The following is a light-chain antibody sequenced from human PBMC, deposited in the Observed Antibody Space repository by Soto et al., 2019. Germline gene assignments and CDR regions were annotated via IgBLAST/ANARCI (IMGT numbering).Light chain of an antibody. CDR3: SSYTSSNSLYV. Sequence: QSVLTQPASVSGSPEQSITISCTVASSDIGGYRFVSWYQHHPGKAPKLIIYEVSNRPSGVSNRFSGSKSGNTASLTISGLQPDDEADYYCSSYTSSNSLYVFGTGTKVTVL. J-gene: IGLJ1*01. CDR1: SSDIGGYRF. CDR2: EVS. V-gene: IGLV2-14*01.